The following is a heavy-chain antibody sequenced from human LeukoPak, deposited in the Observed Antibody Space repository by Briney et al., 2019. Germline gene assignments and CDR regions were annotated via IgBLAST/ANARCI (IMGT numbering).Heavy chain of an antibody. Sequence: SETLSLTCTVSGGSISSYYWSWIRQPSGKGLEWIGYIYYSGSTNYNPSLKSRVTISVDTSKNQFSLKLSSVTAADTAVYYCARGRFLTGYYTGYYYYGMDVWGQGTTVAVSS. V-gene: IGHV4-59*08. J-gene: IGHJ6*02. D-gene: IGHD3-9*01. CDR1: GGSISSYY. CDR2: IYYSGST. CDR3: ARGRFLTGYYTGYYYYGMDV.